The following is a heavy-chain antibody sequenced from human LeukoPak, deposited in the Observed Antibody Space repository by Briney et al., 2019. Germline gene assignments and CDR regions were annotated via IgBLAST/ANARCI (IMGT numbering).Heavy chain of an antibody. V-gene: IGHV3-7*01. CDR2: INRDGSEK. D-gene: IGHD3-22*01. CDR3: ASHYYYDSSGSDY. J-gene: IGHJ4*02. CDR1: GFTFSKYW. Sequence: GGSLRLSCSVSGFTFSKYWMNWVRQAPGKGLEWVANINRDGSEKNYVDSVKGRFIISRDNAKNSLYLQMNSLRAEDTAVYYCASHYYYDSSGSDYWGQGTLVTVSS.